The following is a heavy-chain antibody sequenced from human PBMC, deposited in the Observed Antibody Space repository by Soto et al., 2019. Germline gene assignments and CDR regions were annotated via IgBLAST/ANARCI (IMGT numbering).Heavy chain of an antibody. J-gene: IGHJ4*02. CDR1: GFTVSSNY. CDR3: ARDHHITIFGVSLGY. D-gene: IGHD3-3*01. CDR2: IYSGGST. Sequence: EVQLVESGGGLVQPGGSLRLSCAASGFTVSSNYMSWVRQAPGKGLEWVSVIYSGGSTYYADSVKGRFTISRANSKNKLYLQMNSLRAEDTAMYYCARDHHITIFGVSLGYWGQGTLVTVSS. V-gene: IGHV3-66*01.